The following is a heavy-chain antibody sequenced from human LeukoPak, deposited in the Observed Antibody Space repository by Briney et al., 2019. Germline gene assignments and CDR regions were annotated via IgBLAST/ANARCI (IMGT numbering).Heavy chain of an antibody. J-gene: IGHJ4*02. CDR3: ARDLCSSTSCYRTVSFDY. CDR2: ISYDGSSK. V-gene: IGHV3-30-3*01. CDR1: GFTFSSYA. D-gene: IGHD2-2*01. Sequence: GGSLRLSCAASGFTFSSYAVHWVRQAPGKWLEWVAVISYDGSSKYYADSVKGRFTISRDNSKNTLYLQMNSLRSEDTAVYYCARDLCSSTSCYRTVSFDYWGQGTLVTVSS.